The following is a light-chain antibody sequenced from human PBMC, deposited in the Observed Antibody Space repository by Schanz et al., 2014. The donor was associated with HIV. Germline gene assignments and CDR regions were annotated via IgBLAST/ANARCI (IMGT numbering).Light chain of an antibody. J-gene: IGLJ2*01. CDR2: DND. V-gene: IGLV1-40*01. CDR1: SSNIGAGYD. Sequence: QSVLAQPPSVSGAPGQRVTISCTGSSSNIGAGYDVHWYQHFPGTAPRLLIFDNDNRPSGVPDRISGSKSGTSASLVISGLRSEDEADYYCQSFDDSLSGVVFGGGTKVTVL. CDR3: QSFDDSLSGVV.